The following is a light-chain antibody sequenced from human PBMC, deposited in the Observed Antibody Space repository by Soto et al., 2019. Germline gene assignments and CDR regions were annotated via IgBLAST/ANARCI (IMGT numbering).Light chain of an antibody. CDR2: EVT. V-gene: IGLV2-14*01. CDR3: NSYTRSNTRV. Sequence: QSALTQPASVSGSPGQSITISCTGTSSDVGAYNYVSWHQQHPGEAPKLMIFEVTNRPSGVSNRFSGSKSGNTASLTISGLQAEDEADYYCNSYTRSNTRVFGGGTKVTVL. CDR1: SSDVGAYNY. J-gene: IGLJ3*02.